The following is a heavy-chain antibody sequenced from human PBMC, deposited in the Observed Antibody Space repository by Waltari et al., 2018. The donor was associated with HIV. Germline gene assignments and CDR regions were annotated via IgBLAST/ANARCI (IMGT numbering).Heavy chain of an antibody. V-gene: IGHV3-21*01. CDR2: ISSGSSFI. CDR1: GFTFSSFS. J-gene: IGHJ4*02. CDR3: ARALTNFGGF. D-gene: IGHD4-17*01. Sequence: EVQLVESGGGLVKPGGSLRLSCAGSGFTFSSFSMNWVRQAPGKGLEWVASISSGSSFIDYADSVKGRFTISRDNAKNSLYLQMKGLRVEDTALYYCARALTNFGGFWGQGTLVTVSS.